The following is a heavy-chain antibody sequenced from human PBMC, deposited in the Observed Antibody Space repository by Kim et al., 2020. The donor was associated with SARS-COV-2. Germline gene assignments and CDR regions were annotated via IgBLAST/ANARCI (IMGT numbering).Heavy chain of an antibody. Sequence: SETLSLTCTVSGGSISSSSYYWGWIRQPPGKGLEWIGSIYYSGSTYYNPSLKSRVTISVDTSKNQFSLKLSSVTAADTAVYYCARANWNYWGAYFDYWGQGTLVTVSS. J-gene: IGHJ4*02. CDR3: ARANWNYWGAYFDY. CDR2: IYYSGST. V-gene: IGHV4-39*07. D-gene: IGHD1-7*01. CDR1: GGSISSSSYY.